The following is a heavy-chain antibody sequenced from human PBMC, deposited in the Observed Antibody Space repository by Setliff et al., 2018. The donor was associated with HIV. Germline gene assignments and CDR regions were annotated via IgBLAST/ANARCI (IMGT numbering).Heavy chain of an antibody. CDR3: AKKYSDFWSGQTDV. J-gene: IGHJ6*04. Sequence: PSETLSLTCNVSGGSIISSNYYWSWSRQPPGKGLEWIASVYYSGGSYYNPSLKTRITLSVDMSKDQFSLRLTSVSAADTAVYYCAKKYSDFWSGQTDVWDKGTTVTVSS. CDR1: GGSIISSNYY. CDR2: VYYSGGS. D-gene: IGHD3-3*01. V-gene: IGHV4-39*01.